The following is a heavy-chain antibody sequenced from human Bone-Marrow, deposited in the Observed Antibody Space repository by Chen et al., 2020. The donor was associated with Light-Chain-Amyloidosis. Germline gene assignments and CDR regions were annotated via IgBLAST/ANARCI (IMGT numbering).Heavy chain of an antibody. CDR1: GGSLSSSHW. Sequence: GRGRRWGGLSGACAVSGGSLSSSHWWSWVRQPPGKGLEWIGEICHSGSTNYNPSLKSRVPISVDKSKNQFSLNLSSVTGADTAGYYCARAWGSSSGSLEYWGQGTLVTVSS. CDR3: ARAWGSSSGSLEY. CDR2: ICHSGST. J-gene: IGHJ4*02. V-gene: IGHV4-4*02. D-gene: IGHD6-19*01.